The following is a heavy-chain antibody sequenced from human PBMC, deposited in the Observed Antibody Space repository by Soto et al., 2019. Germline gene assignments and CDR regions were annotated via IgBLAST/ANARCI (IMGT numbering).Heavy chain of an antibody. CDR1: GFTFSIYA. CDR3: AKATRGGAATLIRDY. D-gene: IGHD6-13*01. J-gene: IGHJ4*02. V-gene: IGHV3-23*01. Sequence: EVQLLESGGGLVQPGGSLRLSCAAAGFTFSIYAMSWVRQAPGKGLEWVSAISGSGGSTYSADSVKGRFTISRDNSKNTRYLQMNSLRADDTAVYDCAKATRGGAATLIRDYWGQGTLVTVSS. CDR2: ISGSGGST.